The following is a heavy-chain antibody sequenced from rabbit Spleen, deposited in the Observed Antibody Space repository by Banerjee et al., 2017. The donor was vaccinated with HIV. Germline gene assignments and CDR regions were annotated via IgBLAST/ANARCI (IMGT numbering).Heavy chain of an antibody. CDR2: IDPVFGST. CDR1: GFSFSSAYD. Sequence: QEQLVESGGGLVQPEGSLTLTCTASGFSFSSAYDIVWVRQAPGKGLEWIGYIDPVFGSTYYASWVNGRFTISSHNAQNTLYLQLNSLTAADTATYFCVRDTWNFNLWGPGTLVTVS. CDR3: VRDTWNFNL. V-gene: IGHV1S47*01. J-gene: IGHJ4*01. D-gene: IGHD3-1*01.